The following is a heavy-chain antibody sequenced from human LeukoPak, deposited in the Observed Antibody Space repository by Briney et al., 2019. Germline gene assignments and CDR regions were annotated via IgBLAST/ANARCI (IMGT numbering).Heavy chain of an antibody. J-gene: IGHJ6*03. V-gene: IGHV3-48*04. CDR1: GFTFNSYT. CDR2: ISSSGSTI. CDR3: ARGVPGYCSGTSCYKDYYYMDV. Sequence: PGGSLRLSCAASGFTFNSYTMNWVRQAPGKGLEWVSYISSSGSTIYYADSVKGRFTISRDNAKNSLYVQMNSLRAEDTAVYHCARGVPGYCSGTSCYKDYYYMDVWGKGTTVTVSS. D-gene: IGHD2-2*02.